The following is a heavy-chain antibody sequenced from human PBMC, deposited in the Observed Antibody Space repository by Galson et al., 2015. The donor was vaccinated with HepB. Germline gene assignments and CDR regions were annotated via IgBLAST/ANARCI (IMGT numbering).Heavy chain of an antibody. J-gene: IGHJ6*02. CDR2: INPSGGST. CDR1: GYTFTSYY. V-gene: IGHV1-46*03. CDR3: ARIFPYYYGSERGVYYYGMDV. Sequence: SVKVSCKASGYTFTSYYMHWVRQAPGQGLEWMGIINPSGGSTSYAQKFQGRVTMTRDTSTSTVYMELSSLRSEDTAVYYCARIFPYYYGSERGVYYYGMDVWGQGTTVTVSS. D-gene: IGHD3-10*01.